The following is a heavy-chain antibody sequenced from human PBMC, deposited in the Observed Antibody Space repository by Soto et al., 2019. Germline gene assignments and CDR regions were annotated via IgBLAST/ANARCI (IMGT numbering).Heavy chain of an antibody. CDR1: SGAISGYY. J-gene: IGHJ5*02. Sequence: PSETLSLTCTVTSGAISGYYWTWIRQSDGEGLEWIGRIYSSGSTNYNPSLKSRVTISLDTSMNYFSLRLSSVTAAATAVYYCARGQRFSDWFDPWGQGTLVTVSS. D-gene: IGHD3-3*01. V-gene: IGHV4-4*07. CDR3: ARGQRFSDWFDP. CDR2: IYSSGST.